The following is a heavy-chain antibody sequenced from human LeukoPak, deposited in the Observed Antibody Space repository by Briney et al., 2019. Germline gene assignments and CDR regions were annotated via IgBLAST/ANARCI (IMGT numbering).Heavy chain of an antibody. CDR1: GFTFGNYA. J-gene: IGHJ4*02. Sequence: GGSLRLSCAASGFTFGNYAMSWVRQAPGKGLEWVSTISGSGGSTYYADSVKGRFTISRHNSKHTLYLQMNSLRAEDTAVYCCANYYDSSGYYYFEYWGQGNLVTVSS. CDR2: ISGSGGST. CDR3: ANYYDSSGYYYFEY. V-gene: IGHV3-23*01. D-gene: IGHD3-22*01.